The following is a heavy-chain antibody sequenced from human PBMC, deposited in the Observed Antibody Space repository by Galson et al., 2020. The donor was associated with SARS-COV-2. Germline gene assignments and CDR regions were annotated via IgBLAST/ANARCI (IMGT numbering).Heavy chain of an antibody. J-gene: IGHJ3*02. CDR2: ISAYNGNT. CDR3: ARVPTIFGVVIIRRDDAFDI. CDR1: GYTFTNYG. D-gene: IGHD3-3*01. Sequence: ASVKVSCKASGYTFTNYGISWVRQAPGQGLAWMGWISAYNGNTKHAQKLQGTVTMTTDTSTSTADMELRSLRSDDTAVYYCARVPTIFGVVIIRRDDAFDIWGQGTMVTVSS. V-gene: IGHV1-18*04.